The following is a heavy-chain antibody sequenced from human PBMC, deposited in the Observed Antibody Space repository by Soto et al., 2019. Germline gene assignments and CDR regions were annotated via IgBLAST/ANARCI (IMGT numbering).Heavy chain of an antibody. J-gene: IGHJ5*02. D-gene: IGHD1-26*01. CDR3: AREAQIVGATNWFDP. Sequence: EVQLVESGGGLVQPGGSPRLSCAASGFTFSSYSMNWVRQAPGKGLEWVSYISSSSSTIYYEDSVKGRFTISRDNAKNSMYLQMNSLRAEDTAVYYCAREAQIVGATNWFDPWGQGTLVTVSS. V-gene: IGHV3-48*01. CDR1: GFTFSSYS. CDR2: ISSSSSTI.